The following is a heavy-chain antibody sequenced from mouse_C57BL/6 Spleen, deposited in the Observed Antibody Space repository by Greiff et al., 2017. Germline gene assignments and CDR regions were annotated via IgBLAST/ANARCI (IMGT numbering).Heavy chain of an antibody. D-gene: IGHD2-3*01. Sequence: QVQLQQPGAELVKPGASVKLSCKASGYTFTSYWMHWVKPRPGQGLEWIGMIHPNSGSTNYNEKFKSKATLTVDKASSTAYMQLSSLTSEDSAVYDCARSANDGAWFAYWGQGTLVTVSA. J-gene: IGHJ3*01. CDR2: IHPNSGST. V-gene: IGHV1-64*01. CDR1: GYTFTSYW. CDR3: ARSANDGAWFAY.